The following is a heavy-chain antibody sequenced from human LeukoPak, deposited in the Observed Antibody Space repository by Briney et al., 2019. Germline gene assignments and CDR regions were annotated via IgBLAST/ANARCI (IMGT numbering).Heavy chain of an antibody. J-gene: IGHJ4*02. CDR1: GGPFSGYY. Sequence: PSETLSLTCAVYGGPFSGYYWSWIRQPPGKGLEWIGEINHSGSTNYNPSLKSRVTISVDTSKNQFSLKLSSVTAADTAVYYCARNGLLTGKNFDYWGQGTLVTVSS. CDR3: ARNGLLTGKNFDY. D-gene: IGHD3-9*01. V-gene: IGHV4-34*01. CDR2: INHSGST.